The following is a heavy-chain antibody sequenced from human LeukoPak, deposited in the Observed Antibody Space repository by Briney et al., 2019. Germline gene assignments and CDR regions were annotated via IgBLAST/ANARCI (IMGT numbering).Heavy chain of an antibody. CDR1: GFTFSSHW. Sequence: GGSLRLSCAASGFTFSSHWMTWVRQAPGKGLEWVANIKPDGSDTYYVNSVKGRLSISRDNSKNSLYLQMNSLKAEDTAVYYRARDPGGSNSGAVEVWGQGTMVTVSS. V-gene: IGHV3-7*01. J-gene: IGHJ3*01. CDR2: IKPDGSDT. CDR3: ARDPGGSNSGAVEV. D-gene: IGHD3-10*01.